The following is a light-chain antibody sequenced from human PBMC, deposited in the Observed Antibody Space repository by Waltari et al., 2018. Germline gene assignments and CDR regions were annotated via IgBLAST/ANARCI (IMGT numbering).Light chain of an antibody. CDR1: QSVSSN. J-gene: IGKJ4*01. CDR2: GAS. Sequence: EIVMTQSPATLSVSPGERATLSCRASQSVSSNLAWYQQKPAQAPSLLIYGASTRATGIPGRFSCSGSGTEFSLTISSVQSEDFAVYYCQQYHNWPPLTFGGGTKVEIK. V-gene: IGKV3-15*01. CDR3: QQYHNWPPLT.